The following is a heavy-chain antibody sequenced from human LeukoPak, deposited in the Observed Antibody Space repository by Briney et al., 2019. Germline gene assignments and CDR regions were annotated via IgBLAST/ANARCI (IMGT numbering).Heavy chain of an antibody. V-gene: IGHV4-39*01. Sequence: SETLSLTCTVSGGSISSTSYYWGWIRQPPGKGLEWIGTIYFSGSTYYNPSLKSRVTISVDTSKNQFSLKLTSVTAADTAVYYCARQVRGYSYGFGSQYHFDSWGQGTLVTVSS. D-gene: IGHD5-18*01. CDR3: ARQVRGYSYGFGSQYHFDS. CDR2: IYFSGST. J-gene: IGHJ4*02. CDR1: GGSISSTSYY.